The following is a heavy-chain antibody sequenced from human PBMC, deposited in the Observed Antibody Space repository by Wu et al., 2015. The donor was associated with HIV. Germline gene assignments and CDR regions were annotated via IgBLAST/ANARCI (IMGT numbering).Heavy chain of an antibody. D-gene: IGHD5-18*01. Sequence: QVQLVQSGAEVKKPGSSVKVSCKASGGGFNSYAISWVRQAPGQGLEWMGGVIPVIGTPNYAQKFQGRVTLTTDESTSTAYMDVSSLRSDDTAVYYCAGGGGRTSMDPFDFWGQGTLVTVSS. V-gene: IGHV1-69*05. CDR2: VIPVIGTP. J-gene: IGHJ4*02. CDR1: GGGFNSYA. CDR3: AGGGGRTSMDPFDF.